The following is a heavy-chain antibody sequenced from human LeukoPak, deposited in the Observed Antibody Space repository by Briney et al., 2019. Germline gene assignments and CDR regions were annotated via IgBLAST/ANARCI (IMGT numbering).Heavy chain of an antibody. V-gene: IGHV4-59*01. CDR1: GGSISSYY. CDR3: ARDHTGGGWFDP. D-gene: IGHD1-1*01. Sequence: ASETLSLTCTVSGGSISSYYWRWIRQPPGKGLEWIGYIYYSGSTNYNPSLKSRVTISVDTSKNQFSLKLSSVTAADTAVYHCARDHTGGGWFDPWGEGALVTVSS. CDR2: IYYSGST. J-gene: IGHJ5*02.